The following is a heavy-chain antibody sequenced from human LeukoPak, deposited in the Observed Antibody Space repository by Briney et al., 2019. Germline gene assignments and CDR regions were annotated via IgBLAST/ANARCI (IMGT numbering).Heavy chain of an antibody. CDR2: ISRNGGST. D-gene: IGHD2/OR15-2a*01. V-gene: IGHV3-64D*09. Sequence: GGSLRLSCSASGFTFSSFAMHWVREAPGKGLEYVAAISRNGGSTYYADSVKGRFTISRDNSKNTLYLQMSSLRAEDTAVYLCVKDLRSDFMGVLSRYLSYWGQGTLVTVSS. J-gene: IGHJ4*02. CDR1: GFTFSSFA. CDR3: VKDLRSDFMGVLSRYLSY.